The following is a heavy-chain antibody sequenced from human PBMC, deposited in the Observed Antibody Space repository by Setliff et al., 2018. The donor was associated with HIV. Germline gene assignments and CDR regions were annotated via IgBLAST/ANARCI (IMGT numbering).Heavy chain of an antibody. V-gene: IGHV4-38-2*02. D-gene: IGHD2-15*01. J-gene: IGHJ4*02. CDR2: IHHSGST. CDR3: ARVDRCSGGSCYFIDY. CDR1: GYSITSGYY. Sequence: SETLSLTCTVSGYSITSGYYWGWIRQPPGKGLEWIGSIHHSGSTYYNPSLKSRVIISVDTSKNEVSLKVSSVTAADTAVYYCARVDRCSGGSCYFIDYWGQGTLVTVTS.